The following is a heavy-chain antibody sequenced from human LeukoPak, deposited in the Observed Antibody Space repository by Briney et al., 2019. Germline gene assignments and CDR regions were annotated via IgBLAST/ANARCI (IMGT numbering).Heavy chain of an antibody. CDR2: ISSSSSTI. J-gene: IGHJ4*02. Sequence: PGGSLRLSCAASGFTFSSYSMNWVRQAPGKGLEWVSYISSSSSTIYYADSVKGRFTISRDNAKNSLYLQMSSLRAEDTAVYYCAKGPRGLFDYWGQGTLVTVSS. CDR3: AKGPRGLFDY. V-gene: IGHV3-48*04. CDR1: GFTFSSYS.